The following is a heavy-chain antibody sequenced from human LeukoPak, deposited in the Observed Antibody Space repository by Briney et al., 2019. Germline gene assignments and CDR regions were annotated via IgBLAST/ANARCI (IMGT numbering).Heavy chain of an antibody. CDR2: ISSSNTYI. V-gene: IGHV3-21*01. CDR1: GFTFSSYT. CDR3: ARGLPVVASTASTY. D-gene: IGHD3-22*01. Sequence: GGSLGLSCAASGFTFSSYTMNWVRQAPGKGLEWVSSISSSNTYIFYADSVKGRFTISKDNAKNSLYLQMNSLRAEDTAVYYCARGLPVVASTASTYWGQGTLVTVSS. J-gene: IGHJ4*02.